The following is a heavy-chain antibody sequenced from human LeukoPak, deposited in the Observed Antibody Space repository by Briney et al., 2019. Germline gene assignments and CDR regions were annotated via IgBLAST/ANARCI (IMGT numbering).Heavy chain of an antibody. Sequence: GGSLRLSCTASGFTFSSYGMHWVRQAPGKGLEWVADIWYDGSNKYYADSVKGRFTISRDNSKNTLYLQMNSLRAEDTAVYYCARDVGRGYCSSTSCYGALDYWGQGTLVTVSS. CDR3: ARDVGRGYCSSTSCYGALDY. V-gene: IGHV3-33*01. J-gene: IGHJ4*02. D-gene: IGHD2-2*01. CDR1: GFTFSSYG. CDR2: IWYDGSNK.